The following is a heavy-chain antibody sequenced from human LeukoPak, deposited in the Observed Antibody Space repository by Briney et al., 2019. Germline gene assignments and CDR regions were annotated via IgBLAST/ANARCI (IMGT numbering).Heavy chain of an antibody. D-gene: IGHD5-18*01. CDR1: GASISRGTYY. CDR2: IDSSGTT. J-gene: IGHJ4*02. V-gene: IGHV4-39*01. Sequence: SETLFLTCTVSGASISRGTYYWGWIRQSPEKGLEWLGSIDSSGTTHYNSSLKSRVIISVDTSKNQVSLNLTSVAFADTAVYYCARHGYIQFWLYWGQGTQVIVSS. CDR3: ARHGYIQFWLY.